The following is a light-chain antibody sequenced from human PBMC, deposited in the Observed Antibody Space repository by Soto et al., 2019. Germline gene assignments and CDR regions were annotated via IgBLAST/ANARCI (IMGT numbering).Light chain of an antibody. V-gene: IGKV1-5*03. CDR3: QQYNSYSGT. J-gene: IGKJ1*01. Sequence: DIQMTQSPSTLLASEGDRVTITCRASQSISIWLAWYQQKPGKAPKLLIYRASTLESGVPSRFSGSGSGTEFTLTISSLQPDDFATYYRQQYNSYSGTFGQGTKVEIK. CDR1: QSISIW. CDR2: RAS.